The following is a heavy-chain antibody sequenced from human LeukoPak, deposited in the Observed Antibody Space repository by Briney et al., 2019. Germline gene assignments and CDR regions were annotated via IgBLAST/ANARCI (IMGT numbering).Heavy chain of an antibody. Sequence: SETLSLTCTVSGGSISSGSYYWSWIRQPAGKGLEWIGRIYTSGSTNYNPSLKSRVTISIDTSKNQFSLKVISVTAADTAIYYCARESGSYLWRSWLNPWGQGTLVTVSS. CDR1: GGSISSGSYY. D-gene: IGHD3-16*01. CDR3: ARESGSYLWRSWLNP. CDR2: IYTSGST. V-gene: IGHV4-61*02. J-gene: IGHJ5*02.